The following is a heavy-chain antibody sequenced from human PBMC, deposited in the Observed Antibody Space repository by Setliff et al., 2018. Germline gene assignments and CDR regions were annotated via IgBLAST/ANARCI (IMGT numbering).Heavy chain of an antibody. CDR3: ARELRSPYWHLDS. CDR1: GGTFSSSG. CDR2: FIPILGAT. D-gene: IGHD3-16*01. J-gene: IGHJ5*01. Sequence: VKVSCKSSGGTFSSSGITWVRQAPGQGLQWLGRFIPILGATNYAQNFQGRVTITADESTSTGYMELGSLRSDDTAVYYCARELRSPYWHLDSWGQGTQVTVSS. V-gene: IGHV1-69*15.